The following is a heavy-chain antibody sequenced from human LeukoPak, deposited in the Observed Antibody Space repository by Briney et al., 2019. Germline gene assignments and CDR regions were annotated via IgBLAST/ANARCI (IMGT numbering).Heavy chain of an antibody. CDR3: AREPYYYDSSGHDY. J-gene: IGHJ4*02. Sequence: GGSLRLSCAASGLTFSSHWMHWVRQAPGKGLVWVSRITNDGSSTTYADSVKGRFTISRDNSKSTTYLQMNSLRAEDTAVYYCAREPYYYDSSGHDYWGQGTLVTVSS. CDR2: ITNDGSST. D-gene: IGHD3-22*01. V-gene: IGHV3-74*01. CDR1: GLTFSSHW.